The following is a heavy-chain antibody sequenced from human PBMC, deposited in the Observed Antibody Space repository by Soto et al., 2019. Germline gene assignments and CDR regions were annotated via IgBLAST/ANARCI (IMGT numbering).Heavy chain of an antibody. CDR2: ISTSGATR. Sequence: EVHLVESGGGLVQPGGSLTLSCVASGFTFSTDSMNWVRQAPGKGLEWVAHISTSGATRYYADSVKGRFTISRDNAKTSMYLQMDSLINKDAAVYYCAMFFGSGFDYWGQGTLVTVSS. J-gene: IGHJ4*02. V-gene: IGHV3-48*02. D-gene: IGHD6-19*01. CDR1: GFTFSTDS. CDR3: AMFFGSGFDY.